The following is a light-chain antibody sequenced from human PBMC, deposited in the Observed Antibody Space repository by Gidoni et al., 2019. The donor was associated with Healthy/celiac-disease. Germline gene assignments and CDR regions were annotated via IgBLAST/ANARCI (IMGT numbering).Light chain of an antibody. CDR1: QSLVYSDGNTY. J-gene: IGKJ4*01. Sequence: DVVMTQSPLSLPVTLGQPASISCRSSQSLVYSDGNTYLNWFQQRPGQSPRRLIYKVSNRDSGVPDRFSGSGSGTDFTLKISRVEAEDVGVYYCRAGITFGGGTKVEIK. CDR2: KVS. CDR3: RAGIT. V-gene: IGKV2-30*01.